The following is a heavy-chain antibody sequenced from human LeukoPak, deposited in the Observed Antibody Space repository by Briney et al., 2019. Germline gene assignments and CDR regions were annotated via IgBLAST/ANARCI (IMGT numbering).Heavy chain of an antibody. CDR2: ISGSGGST. V-gene: IGHV3-23*01. Sequence: PGGSLRLSFAASGFTFSSYAMSWVRQAPGKGLEWVSAISGSGGSTYYADSVKGRFTISRDNSKNTLYLQMNNLRAEDTAVYYCAKVDDSSGYQDYWGQGTLVTVSS. CDR1: GFTFSSYA. CDR3: AKVDDSSGYQDY. D-gene: IGHD3-22*01. J-gene: IGHJ4*02.